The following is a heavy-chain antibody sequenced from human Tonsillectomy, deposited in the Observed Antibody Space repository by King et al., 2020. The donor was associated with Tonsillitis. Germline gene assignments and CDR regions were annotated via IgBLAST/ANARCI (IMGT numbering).Heavy chain of an antibody. J-gene: IGHJ4*02. V-gene: IGHV4-59*08. Sequence: QLQESGPGLVKPSETLSLTCTVSGGSISSYYWSWIRQPPGKGLEWIGYIYNSGTTNYNPSLKSRVTISEDTSKNQFSLKVSSVTAADTAVYYCLRGRFGYYFDYWGQGTLVTVSS. CDR3: LRGRFGYYFDY. D-gene: IGHD3-3*01. CDR2: IYNSGTT. CDR1: GGSISSYY.